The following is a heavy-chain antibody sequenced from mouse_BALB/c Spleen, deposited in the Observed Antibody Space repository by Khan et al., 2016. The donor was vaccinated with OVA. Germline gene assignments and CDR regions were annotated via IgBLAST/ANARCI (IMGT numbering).Heavy chain of an antibody. Sequence: EVELVESGGGLVQPGGSRKLSCAASGFTFSDYGMAWVRQAPGKGPEWVAFISDLAYTIYYADTVTGRFTISRENAKNTLYREMSRLRSEDTAIYYCARGGGTAPFAYWGLGTLVTVSA. J-gene: IGHJ3*01. CDR3: ARGGGTAPFAY. D-gene: IGHD1-2*01. CDR1: GFTFSDYG. CDR2: ISDLAYTI. V-gene: IGHV5-15*02.